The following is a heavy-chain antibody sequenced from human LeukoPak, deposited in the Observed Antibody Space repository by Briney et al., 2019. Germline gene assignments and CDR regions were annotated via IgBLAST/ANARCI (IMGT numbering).Heavy chain of an antibody. D-gene: IGHD1-1*01. V-gene: IGHV3-9*02. J-gene: IGHJ3*02. Sequence: PGRSLRLSCAASGFTSDDYAMHWVRQVPGKGVEWVSSISWDGANSVHADAVKGRFTISRDNAKNSLYLQMNNLRPDDTALYYCITDLHLDLHIDTFETWGQGTMVTVSS. CDR2: ISWDGANS. CDR3: ITDLHLDLHIDTFET. CDR1: GFTSDDYA.